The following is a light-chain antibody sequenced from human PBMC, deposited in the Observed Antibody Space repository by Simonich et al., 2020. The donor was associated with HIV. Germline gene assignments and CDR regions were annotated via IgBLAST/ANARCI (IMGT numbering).Light chain of an antibody. J-gene: IGKJ2*01. CDR1: QSVSSN. CDR3: QQYGSSYT. CDR2: GAS. V-gene: IGKV3-15*01. Sequence: EIVMTQSPATLSVSPGERATPSCRASQSVSSNLAWYQQKPGQAPRLLIYGASTRATGIPARFSGSGSGTEFTLTISSLQSEDSAVYYCQQYGSSYTFGQGTKLEIK.